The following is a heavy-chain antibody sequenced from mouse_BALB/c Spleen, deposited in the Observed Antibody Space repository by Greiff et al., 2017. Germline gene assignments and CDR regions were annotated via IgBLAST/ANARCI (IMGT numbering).Heavy chain of an antibody. D-gene: IGHD3-2*01. V-gene: IGHV1S56*01. CDR3: ARGDSSGYHVWFAY. CDR1: GFNIKDTY. CDR2: IYPGDGST. Sequence: QVQLQQSGAELVKPGASVKLSCTASGFNIKDTYMHWVKQRPGQGLEWIGWIYPGDGSTKYNEKFKGKATLTADKSSSTAYMQLSSLTSENSAVYFCARGDSSGYHVWFAYWGQGTLVTVSA. J-gene: IGHJ3*01.